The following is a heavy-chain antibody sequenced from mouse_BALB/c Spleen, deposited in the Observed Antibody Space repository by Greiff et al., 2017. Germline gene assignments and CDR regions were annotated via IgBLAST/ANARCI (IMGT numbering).Heavy chain of an antibody. CDR3: ARSYDWYFDV. CDR1: GYTFTTYP. CDR2: FHPYNDDT. V-gene: IGHV1-47*01. Sequence: QVQLQQSGAELVKPGASVKMSCKAFGYTFTTYPIEWMKQNHGKSLEWIGNFHPYNDDTKYNEKFKGKATLTVDKSSSTAYMQLSSLTSEDSAVYYCARSYDWYFDVWGAGTTVTVSS. D-gene: IGHD6-5*01. J-gene: IGHJ1*01.